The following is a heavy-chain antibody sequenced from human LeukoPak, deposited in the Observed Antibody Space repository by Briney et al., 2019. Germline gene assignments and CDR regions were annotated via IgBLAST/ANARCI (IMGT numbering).Heavy chain of an antibody. V-gene: IGHV4-59*12. J-gene: IGHJ6*02. CDR1: GDSIASYY. CDR3: ARDGPAYSSNWYGYYYGMDG. D-gene: IGHD6-13*01. CDR2: INYSGST. Sequence: PSETLSLTCAVSGDSIASYYWSWIRQPPGKGLEWIGNINYSGSTNYNPSPKRRVTILVDTSNKQISLKLRSVTAADTAVYYCARDGPAYSSNWYGYYYGMDGWGQGTPVTVSS.